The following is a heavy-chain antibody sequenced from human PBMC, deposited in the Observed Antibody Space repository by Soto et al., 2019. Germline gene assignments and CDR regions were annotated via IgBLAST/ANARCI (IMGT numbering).Heavy chain of an antibody. CDR3: ATIEAVAFHI. J-gene: IGHJ3*02. Sequence: LRLSCVASGFTFSSSWMAWVRQTPGKGLEWVGNMKQDGSEKYYMDSVKGRFTISRDNAKDSLYLQMNSLRAEDTAVYYCATIEAVAFHIWGQGTMVTVSS. V-gene: IGHV3-7*03. D-gene: IGHD6-13*01. CDR2: MKQDGSEK. CDR1: GFTFSSSW.